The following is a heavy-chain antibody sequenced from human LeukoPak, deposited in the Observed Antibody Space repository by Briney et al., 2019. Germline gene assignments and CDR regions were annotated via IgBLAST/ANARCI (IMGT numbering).Heavy chain of an antibody. CDR1: GFTFNSYA. Sequence: GGSLRLSCAASGFTFNSYAMSWVRQAPGKGLEWVSVISVDGGSTNYADSVKCRFTISRDKSKNTLYLQMNSLRAEDTAVYYCAKFRGGAYLDAFDIWGQGTLVTVSS. CDR2: ISVDGGST. J-gene: IGHJ3*02. V-gene: IGHV3-23*01. CDR3: AKFRGGAYLDAFDI. D-gene: IGHD2-21*01.